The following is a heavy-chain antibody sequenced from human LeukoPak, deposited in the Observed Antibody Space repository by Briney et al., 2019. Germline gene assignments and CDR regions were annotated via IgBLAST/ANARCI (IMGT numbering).Heavy chain of an antibody. V-gene: IGHV5-51*01. CDR2: IYPGDSDT. CDR3: ATSGRRDGYNYGDAFDI. D-gene: IGHD5-24*01. CDR1: GYSFTSYW. Sequence: GGSLKISCKGSGYSFTSYWIGWVRQMPGKGLEWMGIIYPGDSDTRYSPSFQGQVTISADKSISTAYLQWSSLKASDTAMYYCATSGRRDGYNYGDAFDIWGQGTMVTVSS. J-gene: IGHJ3*02.